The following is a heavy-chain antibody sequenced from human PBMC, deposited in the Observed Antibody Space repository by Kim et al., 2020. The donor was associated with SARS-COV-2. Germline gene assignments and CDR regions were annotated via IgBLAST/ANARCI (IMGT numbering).Heavy chain of an antibody. CDR3: ARESDILWFGEPLGAFDI. CDR1: GFTFSSYG. D-gene: IGHD3-10*01. V-gene: IGHV3-33*05. J-gene: IGHJ3*02. Sequence: GGSLRLSCAASGFTFSSYGMHWVRQAPGKGLEWVAVISYDGSNKYYADSVKGRFTISRDNSKNTLYLQMNSLRAEDTAVYYCARESDILWFGEPLGAFDIWGQGTMVTVSS. CDR2: ISYDGSNK.